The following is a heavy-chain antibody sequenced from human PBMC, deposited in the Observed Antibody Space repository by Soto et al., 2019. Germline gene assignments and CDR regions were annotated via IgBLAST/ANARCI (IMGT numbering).Heavy chain of an antibody. CDR2: IYHSGST. J-gene: IGHJ6*02. CDR1: GGSISSSNW. Sequence: QVQLQESGPGLVKPSGTLSLTCAVSGGSISSSNWWSWVRQPPGKGLEWIGEIYHSGSTNYNPSLRRRVTISVDKSKHQFYLKLSSVTAADTAVYYCARTGAIMVRGQHDHYYGMDVWGQGTTVTGSS. V-gene: IGHV4-4*02. CDR3: ARTGAIMVRGQHDHYYGMDV. D-gene: IGHD3-10*01.